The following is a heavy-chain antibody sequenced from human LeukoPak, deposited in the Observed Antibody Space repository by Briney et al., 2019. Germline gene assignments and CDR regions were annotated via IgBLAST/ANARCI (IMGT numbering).Heavy chain of an antibody. V-gene: IGHV1-8*03. CDR1: GYTFTSYD. Sequence: GASVKVSCKASGYTFTSYDINWVRQATGQGLEWMGWMNPDSGNTGYAQKFQGRVTITRNTSISTAYMELSSLRSEDTAVYYCARGGRFRGWHIYYYYYMDVWGKGTTVTVSS. CDR3: ARGGRFRGWHIYYYYYMDV. CDR2: MNPDSGNT. D-gene: IGHD6-19*01. J-gene: IGHJ6*03.